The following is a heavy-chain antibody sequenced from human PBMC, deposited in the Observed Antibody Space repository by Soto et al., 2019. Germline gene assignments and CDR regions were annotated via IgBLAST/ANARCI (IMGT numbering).Heavy chain of an antibody. J-gene: IGHJ4*02. Sequence: QSGGSLRLSCAASGFTFSSYGMHWVRQAPGKGLEWVAVISYDGSNKYYADSVKGRFTISRDNSKNTLYLQMNSLRAEDTAVYYCAKDQLPPEGNYDFWSGYYFGYWGQGTLVTVSS. CDR3: AKDQLPPEGNYDFWSGYYFGY. D-gene: IGHD3-3*01. CDR1: GFTFSSYG. V-gene: IGHV3-30*18. CDR2: ISYDGSNK.